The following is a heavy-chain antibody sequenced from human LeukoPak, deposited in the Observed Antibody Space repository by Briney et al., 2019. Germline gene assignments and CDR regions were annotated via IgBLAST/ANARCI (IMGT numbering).Heavy chain of an antibody. D-gene: IGHD3-16*01. CDR1: GFTFDDYG. CDR3: ARLGGDFDY. V-gene: IGHV3-20*01. CDR2: ITWNGGNT. Sequence: GGSLRLSCAASGFTFDDYGMNWVRQAPGKGLEWVSTITWNGGNTAYADSVKGRFTISRDNGKNSLYLQMNSLRAEDTALYHCARLGGDFDYWGQGTLVTVSS. J-gene: IGHJ4*02.